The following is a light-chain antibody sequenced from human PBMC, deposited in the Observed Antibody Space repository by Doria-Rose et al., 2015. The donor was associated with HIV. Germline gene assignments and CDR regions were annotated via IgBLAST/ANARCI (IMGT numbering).Light chain of an antibody. CDR2: DGS. Sequence: EIVMTQSPGTLSLSPGEGATLSCRASQSFSSTYLARYQQQPGQAPSLLIYDGSTRDTGIPDRFSASGSRTDFTLTINRLEPEDFALYYCHQYGTSWTFGQGTKVEI. CDR1: QSFSSTY. CDR3: HQYGTSWT. V-gene: IGKV3-20*01. J-gene: IGKJ1*01.